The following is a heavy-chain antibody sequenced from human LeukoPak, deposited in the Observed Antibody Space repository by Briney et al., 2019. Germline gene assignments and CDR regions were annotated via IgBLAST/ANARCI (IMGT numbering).Heavy chain of an antibody. CDR2: INHSGST. Sequence: SETLSLTCTVSVGSISNYYWNWIRQPPGKGLEWIGEINHSGSTNYNPSLKSRVTISVDTSKNQFSLKLSSVTAADTAVYYCARGDYYYYYMDVWGKGTTVTISS. CDR1: VGSISNYY. CDR3: ARGDYYYYYMDV. J-gene: IGHJ6*03. V-gene: IGHV4-34*01.